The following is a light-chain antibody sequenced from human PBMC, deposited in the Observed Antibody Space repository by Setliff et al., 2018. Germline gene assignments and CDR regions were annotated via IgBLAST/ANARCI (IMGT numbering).Light chain of an antibody. V-gene: IGLV3-21*04. J-gene: IGLJ1*01. CDR3: QVWDSRNDLNYV. CDR2: SDS. Sequence: SYELTQPPSVSVAPGKTATITCGGNNIGSKGVHWYQQKPGQAPVLVIYSDSDRPSGIPERISGSKSGNTATLTISRVEAGGEADYYCQVWDSRNDLNYVFGTGTKV. CDR1: NIGSKG.